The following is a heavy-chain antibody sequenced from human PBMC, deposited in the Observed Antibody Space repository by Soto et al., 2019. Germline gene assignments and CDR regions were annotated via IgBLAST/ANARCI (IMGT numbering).Heavy chain of an antibody. D-gene: IGHD3-10*01. CDR2: ITSCSSHI. J-gene: IGHJ6*02. Sequence: EVQLVESGGGLVKPGGSLRLSCAASGFTLSSYTMNWVRQASGKGLEWVASITSCSSHIYYADSVKGRFTISRDNAGNSLYLQMNSLRAEDTAVYYCVRERGLSSFYGMDVWGQGTTVTVSS. CDR1: GFTLSSYT. V-gene: IGHV3-21*02. CDR3: VRERGLSSFYGMDV.